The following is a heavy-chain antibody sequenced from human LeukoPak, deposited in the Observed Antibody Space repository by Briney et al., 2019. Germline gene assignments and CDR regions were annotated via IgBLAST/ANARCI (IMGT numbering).Heavy chain of an antibody. V-gene: IGHV3-23*01. Sequence: GGSLRLSCAASGFTFSSYAMSWVRQAPGKGLEWVPAISGSGGSTYYADSVKGRFTISRDNSRDTLYLQMNSLRAEDTAVYYCAKGYYDYVWGSYYSDYWGQGTLVTVSS. CDR1: GFTFSSYA. J-gene: IGHJ4*02. CDR2: ISGSGGST. CDR3: AKGYYDYVWGSYYSDY. D-gene: IGHD3-16*01.